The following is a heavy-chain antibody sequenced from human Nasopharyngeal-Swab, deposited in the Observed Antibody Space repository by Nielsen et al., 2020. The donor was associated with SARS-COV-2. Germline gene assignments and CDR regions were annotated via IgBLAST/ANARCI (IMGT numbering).Heavy chain of an antibody. J-gene: IGHJ6*02. CDR3: ARERSGSYWYYYYYGMDV. CDR1: GFTFSSYS. V-gene: IGHV3-30*03. D-gene: IGHD3-10*01. CDR2: ISYDGSNK. Sequence: GGSLRLSCAASGFTFSSYSMNWVRQAPGKGLEWVAVISYDGSNKYYADSVKGRFTISRDNSKNTLYLQMNSLRAEDTAVYYCARERSGSYWYYYYYGMDVWGQGTTVTVSS.